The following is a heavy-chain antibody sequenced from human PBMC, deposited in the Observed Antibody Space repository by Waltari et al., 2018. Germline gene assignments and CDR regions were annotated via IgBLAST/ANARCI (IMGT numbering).Heavy chain of an antibody. J-gene: IGHJ4*02. CDR1: GASVSDFY. D-gene: IGHD3-10*01. CDR3: TRGLFGRSWTPYY. V-gene: IGHV4-59*02. Sequence: PSETLSLTCTVSGASVSDFYWNWIRLPPGKGLEWIGTISDSGATYDNPSLKRRLTMLMDTSKNQFSLILEAATAADRGLYYRTRGLFGRSWTPYYWGQGTLVTVSS. CDR2: ISDSGAT.